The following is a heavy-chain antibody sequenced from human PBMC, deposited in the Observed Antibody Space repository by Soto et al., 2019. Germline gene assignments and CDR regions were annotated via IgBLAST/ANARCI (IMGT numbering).Heavy chain of an antibody. Sequence: ASVKVSCKASGYTFTSYGISWVRQAPGQGLEWMGWISAYNGNTNYAQKLQGRVTMTTDTSTSTAYMELRSLRSDDTAVYYCARSPITMIVVVIDAFDIWGQGTMVT. J-gene: IGHJ3*02. CDR1: GYTFTSYG. D-gene: IGHD3-22*01. CDR2: ISAYNGNT. V-gene: IGHV1-18*01. CDR3: ARSPITMIVVVIDAFDI.